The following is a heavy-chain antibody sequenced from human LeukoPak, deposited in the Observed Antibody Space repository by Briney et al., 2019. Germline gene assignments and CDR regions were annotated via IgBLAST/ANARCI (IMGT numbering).Heavy chain of an antibody. CDR3: ARLWTGYSSLAPLRFDY. J-gene: IGHJ4*02. CDR2: INHSGST. Sequence: SETLSLTCAVYGGSFSGYYWSWIRQPPGKGLEWIGEINHSGSTNYNPSLKSRVTISVDTSKNQFSLKLSSVTAADTAVYYCARLWTGYSSLAPLRFDYWGQGTRVTVSS. CDR1: GGSFSGYY. V-gene: IGHV4-34*01. D-gene: IGHD6-13*01.